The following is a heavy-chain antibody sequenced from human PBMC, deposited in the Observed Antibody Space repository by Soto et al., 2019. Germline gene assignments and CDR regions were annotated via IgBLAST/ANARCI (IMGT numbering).Heavy chain of an antibody. CDR1: GYTFTSYY. CDR3: ARESSGTYYFDY. CDR2: SHVGPDTT. V-gene: IGHV1-46*01. Sequence: QVQLEQSGAEVKKPGASMKVSCQASGYTFTSYYIHWVRQAPGQGLEWMGVSHVGPDTTMYAQKFQGRVTMTRDTSTSTVYMELSSLISEDTAVYCCARESSGTYYFDYWGQGTLVTVSS. D-gene: IGHD6-19*01. J-gene: IGHJ4*02.